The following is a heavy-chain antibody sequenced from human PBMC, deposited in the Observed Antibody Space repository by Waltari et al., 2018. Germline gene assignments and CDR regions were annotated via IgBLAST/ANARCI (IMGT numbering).Heavy chain of an antibody. D-gene: IGHD4-17*01. CDR3: ARDGFFATVTTMVFDY. V-gene: IGHV3-30-3*01. Sequence: QVQLVESGGGVVQPGRSLRLSCAASGFTFSSYAMHWVRQAPGKGLGWVAVISYDGSNKYYADSVKGRFTISRDNSKNTLYLQMNSLRAEDTAVYYCARDGFFATVTTMVFDYWGQGTLVTVSS. J-gene: IGHJ4*02. CDR2: ISYDGSNK. CDR1: GFTFSSYA.